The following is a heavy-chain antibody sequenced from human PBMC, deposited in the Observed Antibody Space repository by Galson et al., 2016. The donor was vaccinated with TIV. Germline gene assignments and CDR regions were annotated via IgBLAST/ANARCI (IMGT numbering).Heavy chain of an antibody. J-gene: IGHJ4*02. V-gene: IGHV1-8*01. CDR2: MSPANGNT. Sequence: SVKVSCKASGDTFTSFDISWIRQAPGQGLEWMGRMSPANGNTGYAQKFRGRITMTRHPSTTTVYMELSGLTSEDTAVCYCARGHYYDTSGYSFDFWGQGTLVTVSS. CDR3: ARGHYYDTSGYSFDF. D-gene: IGHD3-22*01. CDR1: GDTFTSFD.